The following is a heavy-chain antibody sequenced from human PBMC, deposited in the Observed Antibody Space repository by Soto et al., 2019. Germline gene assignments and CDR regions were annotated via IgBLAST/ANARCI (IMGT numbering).Heavy chain of an antibody. CDR2: FYWNWYT. J-gene: IGHJ4*02. D-gene: IGHD6-13*01. CDR1: GGSITCYY. CDR3: AGQYASSWIDY. Sequence: QVQLQESGPGLVKPSGTLSLTCTVSGGSITCYYWSWIRQSPGKGLEWIGYFYWNWYTNHNSYLGSRDTISVDTSKKQFSLKLPSGTAADTAVYYCAGQYASSWIDYWGQGMLVTVSS. V-gene: IGHV4-59*08.